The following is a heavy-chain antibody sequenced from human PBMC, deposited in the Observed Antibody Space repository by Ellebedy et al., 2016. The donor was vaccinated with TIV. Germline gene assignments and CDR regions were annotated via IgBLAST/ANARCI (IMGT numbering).Heavy chain of an antibody. V-gene: IGHV3-13*01. D-gene: IGHD3-10*01. J-gene: IGHJ4*02. CDR3: AKAGWFGEYGGY. CDR1: GFTFSSYD. CDR2: IGTAGDT. Sequence: GESLKISXAASGFTFSSYDMHWVRQATGKGLEWVSAIGTAGDTYYPGSVKGRFTISRENAKNTLYLQMNSLRAEDTAVYYCAKAGWFGEYGGYWGQGTLVTVSS.